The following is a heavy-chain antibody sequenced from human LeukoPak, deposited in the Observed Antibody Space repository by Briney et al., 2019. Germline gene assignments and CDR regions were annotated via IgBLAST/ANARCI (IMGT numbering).Heavy chain of an antibody. CDR2: INTNTGNP. CDR1: GYTFTSYA. D-gene: IGHD3-3*01. CDR3: ARDGYYDFWSGYPPAPYYFDF. V-gene: IGHV7-4-1*02. J-gene: IGHJ4*02. Sequence: ASVKVSCKASGYTFTSYAMSWVRQAPGQGLEWMGWINTNTGNPTYAQGFTGRFVFSLDTSVSTAYLQISSLKAEDTAVYYCARDGYYDFWSGYPPAPYYFDFWGQGTLVTVSS.